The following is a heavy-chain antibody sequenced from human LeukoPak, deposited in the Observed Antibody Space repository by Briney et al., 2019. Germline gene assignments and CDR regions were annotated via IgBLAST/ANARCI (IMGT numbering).Heavy chain of an antibody. CDR3: ARRYRKYYFDY. Sequence: SETLSLTCTVSGGSISSGGYYWSWIRQHPGQGLEWIGYIYYSGSTYYNPSLKSRVTVSVDTSKNQFSLKLSSVTAADTAVYYCARRYRKYYFDYWGQGTLVTVSS. V-gene: IGHV4-31*03. J-gene: IGHJ4*02. CDR1: GGSISSGGYY. CDR2: IYYSGST. D-gene: IGHD2-15*01.